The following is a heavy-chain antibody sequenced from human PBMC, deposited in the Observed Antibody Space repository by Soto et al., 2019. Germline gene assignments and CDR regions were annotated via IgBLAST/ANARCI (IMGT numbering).Heavy chain of an antibody. J-gene: IGHJ4*02. CDR2: ISYDGSNK. V-gene: IGHV3-30*18. CDR3: AKDGIRSGFDY. CDR1: GFTFSSYG. Sequence: GGSLRLSCAASGFTFSSYGMHWVRQAPGKGLEWVAVISYDGSNKYYADSVKGRFTISRDNSKNTLYLQMNSLRAEDTAVYYCAKDGIRSGFDYWGQGTLVTVSS. D-gene: IGHD2-15*01.